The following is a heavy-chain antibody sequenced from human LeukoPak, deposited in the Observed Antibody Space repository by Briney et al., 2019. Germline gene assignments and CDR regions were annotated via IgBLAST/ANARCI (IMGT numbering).Heavy chain of an antibody. CDR3: ARGMNVHNYYYYYDYLDV. V-gene: IGHV3-11*01. CDR1: GFTFSDHY. D-gene: IGHD1-20*01. CDR2: NCSSGNPI. Sequence: MTGGSLRLSCAASGFTFSDHYVSGIRPAPGRGREWVAYNCSSGNPIYYTDYVKGRFIISRDNAQILLYLQMSSLRAEDSVVHLCARGMNVHNYYYYYDYLDVWGKGTTVTVSS. J-gene: IGHJ6*03.